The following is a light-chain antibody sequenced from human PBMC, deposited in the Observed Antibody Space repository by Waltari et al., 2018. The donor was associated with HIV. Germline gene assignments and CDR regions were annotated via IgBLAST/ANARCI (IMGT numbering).Light chain of an antibody. CDR3: QSYDSSLSGYV. CDR2: GNR. Sequence: QSVLTQPPSVSGAPGQRVAISCTGSSSNIGAGYDVHWYQHLPGTAPKLPIYGNRNRPSGVPDRFAGSKSGTSASLAITGLQAEDEAHYYCQSYDSSLSGYVFGTGTKVTVL. J-gene: IGLJ1*01. V-gene: IGLV1-40*01. CDR1: SSNIGAGYD.